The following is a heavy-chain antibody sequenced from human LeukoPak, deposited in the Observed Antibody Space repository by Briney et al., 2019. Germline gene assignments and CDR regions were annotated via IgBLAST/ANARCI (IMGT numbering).Heavy chain of an antibody. J-gene: IGHJ4*02. CDR3: AASYYYDSSGYYSPGY. CDR1: GFTFSSYG. Sequence: GRSLRLSCAASGFTFSSYGMHWVRQAPGKGLEWVALISYDGSNKYYADSVKGRFTISRDISKNTLYLQMNSLRAEDTAVYYCAASYYYDSSGYYSPGYWGKGTLVTVS. D-gene: IGHD3-22*01. CDR2: ISYDGSNK. V-gene: IGHV3-30*03.